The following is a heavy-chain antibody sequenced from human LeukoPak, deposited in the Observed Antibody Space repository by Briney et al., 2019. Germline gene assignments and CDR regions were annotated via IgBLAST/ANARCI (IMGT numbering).Heavy chain of an antibody. CDR2: IWYDGSNK. CDR1: GFTFSSYD. Sequence: GRSLRLSCAASGFTFSSYDMHWVRQAPGKGLEWVALIWYDGSNKNYADSVKGRFTISRDNSKNTLFLQMNSLRAEDTAVYYCARASSKQLAGYLPDGFDIWGQGTMVTVSS. D-gene: IGHD3-9*01. CDR3: ARASSKQLAGYLPDGFDI. J-gene: IGHJ3*02. V-gene: IGHV3-33*01.